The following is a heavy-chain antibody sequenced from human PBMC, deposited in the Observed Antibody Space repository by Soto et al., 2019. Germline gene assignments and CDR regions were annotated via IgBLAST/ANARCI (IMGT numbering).Heavy chain of an antibody. J-gene: IGHJ3*02. CDR3: AREARNAFDI. CDR1: GYTFTSYD. Sequence: QVQLVQSGAEVKKPGASVKVSCKASGYTFTSYDINWVRQATGQGLDWMGWMNPNSGNTVYAQKFQGRVTMTRNTSIRTAYRELSSLRSEDTAVYYCAREARNAFDIWGQGTMVTVSS. V-gene: IGHV1-8*01. CDR2: MNPNSGNT.